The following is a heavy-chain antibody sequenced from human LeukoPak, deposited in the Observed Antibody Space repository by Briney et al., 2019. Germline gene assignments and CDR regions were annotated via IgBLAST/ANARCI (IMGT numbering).Heavy chain of an antibody. J-gene: IGHJ4*02. CDR2: IYHSGST. V-gene: IGHV4-39*07. CDR1: GGSISSSSFY. Sequence: PSETLSLTCTVSGGSISSSSFYWDWMRQPPGKGLEWIGSIYHSGSTYYNPSLKSRVTISVDTSKNQFSLKLSSVTAADTAVYYCARESVYGSGSYYNGWGQGTLVTVSS. CDR3: ARESVYGSGSYYNG. D-gene: IGHD3-10*01.